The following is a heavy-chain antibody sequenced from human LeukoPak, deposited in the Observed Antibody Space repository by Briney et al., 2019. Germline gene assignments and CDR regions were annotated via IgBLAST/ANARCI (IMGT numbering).Heavy chain of an antibody. Sequence: SGPTLVNPSQTLTLTCTFSGFSLSTSGVGVGWIRQPPGEALEWLALIYWNDDKRYSPSLKSRLTITKDTSKNQVVLTMTNMDPVDTATYYCAHSVVGATSPKVFDYWGQGTLVTVSS. D-gene: IGHD1-26*01. V-gene: IGHV2-5*01. CDR2: IYWNDDK. J-gene: IGHJ4*02. CDR3: AHSVVGATSPKVFDY. CDR1: GFSLSTSGVG.